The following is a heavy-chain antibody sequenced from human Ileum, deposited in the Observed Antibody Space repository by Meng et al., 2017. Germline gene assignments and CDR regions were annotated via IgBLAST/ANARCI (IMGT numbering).Heavy chain of an antibody. D-gene: IGHD2-15*01. J-gene: IGHJ4*02. V-gene: IGHV3-21*01. Sequence: SGFTLSTISMTWVRQAPGKGLECVSSISSSSSYIYYADSVKGRFTISRDNAKNSLYLQMNSLRAEDTAVYYCARDHWDVVGLCDYWGQGTLVTVSS. CDR3: ARDHWDVVGLCDY. CDR2: ISSSSSYI. CDR1: GFTLSTIS.